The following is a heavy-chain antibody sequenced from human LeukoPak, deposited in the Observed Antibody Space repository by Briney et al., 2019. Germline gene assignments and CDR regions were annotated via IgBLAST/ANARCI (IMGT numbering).Heavy chain of an antibody. CDR1: GGSFSGYY. CDR3: ARGVVVVPAAPHYYYYYMDV. J-gene: IGHJ6*03. Sequence: SETLSLTCAVYGGSFSGYYRSWIRQPPGKGLEWIGEINHSGSTNYNPSLKSRVTISVDTSKNQFSLNLSSVTAADTAVYYCARGVVVVPAAPHYYYYYMDVWGKGTTVTVSS. CDR2: INHSGST. D-gene: IGHD2-2*01. V-gene: IGHV4-34*01.